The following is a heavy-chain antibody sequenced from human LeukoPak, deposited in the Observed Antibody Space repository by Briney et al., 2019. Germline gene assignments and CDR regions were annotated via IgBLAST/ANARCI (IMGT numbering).Heavy chain of an antibody. Sequence: SETLSLTCTVSGGSISSSSYYWGWIRQPPGTGLEWIGSIYYSGSTYYNPSLKSRVTISVDTSKNQFSLKLSSVTAADTAVYYCARQSRILTGYYTGWRPFDYWGQGTLVTVSS. CDR3: ARQSRILTGYYTGWRPFDY. CDR2: IYYSGST. V-gene: IGHV4-39*01. CDR1: GGSISSSSYY. J-gene: IGHJ4*02. D-gene: IGHD3-9*01.